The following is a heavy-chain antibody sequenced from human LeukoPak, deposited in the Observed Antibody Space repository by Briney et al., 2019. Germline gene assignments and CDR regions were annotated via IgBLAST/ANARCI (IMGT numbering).Heavy chain of an antibody. Sequence: ASVKVSCKASGYTFTSYGISWVRQAPGQPLEWMGWISAYNGNTNYAQKLQGRVNMTTDTSTSTAYMELRSLRSDDTAVYYCARGPIYDILTGYPKGVVDYWGQGTLVTVSS. CDR3: ARGPIYDILTGYPKGVVDY. V-gene: IGHV1-18*04. CDR2: ISAYNGNT. J-gene: IGHJ4*02. D-gene: IGHD3-9*01. CDR1: GYTFTSYG.